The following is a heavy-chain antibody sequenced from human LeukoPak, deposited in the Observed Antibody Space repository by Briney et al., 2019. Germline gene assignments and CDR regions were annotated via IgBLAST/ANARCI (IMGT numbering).Heavy chain of an antibody. J-gene: IGHJ4*02. CDR3: AMTYYYDSHFDF. CDR2: MSYDGSKK. Sequence: GGSLRLSCAASGFTFSLYAIHWARQAPGTGLEWVAVMSYDGSKKYYAESVMGRFTISRDNSKDTLYLQFNSLRTEDTAVYYCAMTYYYDSHFDFWGQGTLVTVSS. D-gene: IGHD3-22*01. V-gene: IGHV3-30*14. CDR1: GFTFSLYA.